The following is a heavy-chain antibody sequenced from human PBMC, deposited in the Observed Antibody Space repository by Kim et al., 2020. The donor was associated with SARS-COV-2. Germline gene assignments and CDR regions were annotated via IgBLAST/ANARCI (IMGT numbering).Heavy chain of an antibody. CDR3: AKRYDGFYGFDV. CDR2: T. V-gene: IGHV3-9*01. D-gene: IGHD3-16*01. Sequence: TGYAASVKGRFTISRDTAKRSVERQIDRVRPEDTASYYCAKRYDGFYGFDVWGQGTTVTVSS. J-gene: IGHJ6*02.